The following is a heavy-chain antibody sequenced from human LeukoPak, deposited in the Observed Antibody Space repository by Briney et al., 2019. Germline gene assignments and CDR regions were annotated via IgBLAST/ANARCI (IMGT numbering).Heavy chain of an antibody. CDR3: ARVKYCSGGSCPRPFDY. Sequence: SETLSLTCAVYGGSFSGYYWSWIRQPLGKGLEWIGEINHSGSTNYNPSLKSRVTISVDTSKNQFSLKLSSVTAADTAVYYCARVKYCSGGSCPRPFDYWGQGTLVTVSS. D-gene: IGHD2-15*01. V-gene: IGHV4-34*01. CDR2: INHSGST. J-gene: IGHJ4*02. CDR1: GGSFSGYY.